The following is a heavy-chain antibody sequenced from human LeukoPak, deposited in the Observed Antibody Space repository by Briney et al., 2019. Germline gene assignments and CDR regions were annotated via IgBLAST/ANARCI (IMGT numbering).Heavy chain of an antibody. Sequence: SGTLSLTCAVSGGSISSSNWWSWVRQPPGKGLEWIGEIYHSGSTNYNPSLKSRVTISVDKSKDQFSLKLSSVTAADTAVYYCARGVAAAGTGFDYWGQGTLVTVSS. CDR3: ARGVAAAGTGFDY. CDR1: GGSISSSNW. D-gene: IGHD6-13*01. V-gene: IGHV4-4*02. CDR2: IYHSGST. J-gene: IGHJ4*02.